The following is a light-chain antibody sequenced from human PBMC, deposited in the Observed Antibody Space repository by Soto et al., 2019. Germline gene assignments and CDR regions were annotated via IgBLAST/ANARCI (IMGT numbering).Light chain of an antibody. Sequence: QSALTQPRSVSGSPGQSVTISCTGTSSDVGGYNYVSWYQQHPGIAPKLMIYDVSKRPSGVPDRFSGSKSGNTASLTISGLQAEDEADYYCCSYAGSYLVVFGGGTKVTVL. V-gene: IGLV2-11*01. J-gene: IGLJ2*01. CDR2: DVS. CDR3: CSYAGSYLVV. CDR1: SSDVGGYNY.